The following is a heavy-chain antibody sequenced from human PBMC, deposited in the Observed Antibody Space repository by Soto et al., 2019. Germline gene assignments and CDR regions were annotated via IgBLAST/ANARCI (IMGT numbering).Heavy chain of an antibody. V-gene: IGHV1-18*04. CDR2: ISAYNGNT. CDR3: ARDVIMTTVTTDGMDV. Sequence: GASVKVSCKASGYTFTSYGISWVRQAPGQGLEWMGWISAYNGNTNYAQKLQGRVTMTTDTSTSTAYMELRSLRSDDTAVYYCARDVIMTTVTTDGMDVWGQGTTVTVSS. D-gene: IGHD4-17*01. J-gene: IGHJ6*02. CDR1: GYTFTSYG.